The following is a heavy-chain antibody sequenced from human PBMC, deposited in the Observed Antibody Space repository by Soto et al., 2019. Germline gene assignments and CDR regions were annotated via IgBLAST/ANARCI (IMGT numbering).Heavy chain of an antibody. V-gene: IGHV6-1*01. CDR3: ARDGGSYGNSYSMDV. CDR1: GDSVSSNSAA. D-gene: IGHD1-26*01. CDR2: TFYRSKWYY. Sequence: QVQLQQSGLGLVKPSQTLSLTCAISGDSVSSNSAAWSWIRQSPSRGLEWLGRTFYRSKWYYDYAVSVKSRITISPDTSKNQFYLLLSSVTTEDTAVYYCARDGGSYGNSYSMDVWGQGTTVTVSS. J-gene: IGHJ6*02.